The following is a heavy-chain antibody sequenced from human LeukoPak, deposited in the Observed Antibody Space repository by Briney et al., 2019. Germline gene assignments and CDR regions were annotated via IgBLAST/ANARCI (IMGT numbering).Heavy chain of an antibody. Sequence: SVMVSCKASGDTFSSYAISWVRQAPGQGLEWMGRIIPIFGIANYAQKFQGRVTITADKSTSTAYMELSSLRSEDTAVYYCAREAVAGEYFQHWGQGTLVTVSS. CDR2: IIPIFGIA. CDR1: GDTFSSYA. D-gene: IGHD6-19*01. J-gene: IGHJ1*01. V-gene: IGHV1-69*04. CDR3: AREAVAGEYFQH.